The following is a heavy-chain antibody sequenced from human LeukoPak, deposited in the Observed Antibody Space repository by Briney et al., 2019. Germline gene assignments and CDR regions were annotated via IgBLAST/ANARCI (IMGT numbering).Heavy chain of an antibody. CDR2: ISSSSSTI. Sequence: GGSLRLSCAASGFTFSSYGMHWVRQAPGKGLEWVSYISSSSSTIYYADSVKGRFTISRDNAKNSLYLQMNSLRDEDTAVYYCARGGSVYCSSTSCYTSDYWGQGTLVTVSS. CDR3: ARGGSVYCSSTSCYTSDY. J-gene: IGHJ4*02. D-gene: IGHD2-2*02. V-gene: IGHV3-48*02. CDR1: GFTFSSYG.